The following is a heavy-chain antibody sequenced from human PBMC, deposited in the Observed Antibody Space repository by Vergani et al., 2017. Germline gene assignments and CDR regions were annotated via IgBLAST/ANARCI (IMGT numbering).Heavy chain of an antibody. D-gene: IGHD3-10*01. CDR3: ATPGGSGSYAFDY. V-gene: IGHV4-31*03. J-gene: IGHJ4*02. Sequence: QVQLQESGPGLVKPSQTLSLTCTVSGGSIRSGGYYWSWIRQHPGKGLEWIGYIYYSGSTYYNPSLKSRVTISVDTSKNQFSLKLSSVTAADTAVYYCATPGGSGSYAFDYWGQGTLVTVSS. CDR1: GGSIRSGGYY. CDR2: IYYSGST.